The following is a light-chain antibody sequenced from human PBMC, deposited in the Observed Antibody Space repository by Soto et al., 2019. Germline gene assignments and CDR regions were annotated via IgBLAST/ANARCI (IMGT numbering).Light chain of an antibody. V-gene: IGKV3-20*01. CDR2: GAS. CDR3: QQYGSSGT. Sequence: EIVMTQSPATLSVSPGERATLSCRASQSISSNLAWYQQKPGQAPRLLIYGASSGATGIPDRFSGSGPGTDFTLTISRLEPEDFAVYYCQQYGSSGTFGQGTKVDIK. J-gene: IGKJ1*01. CDR1: QSISSN.